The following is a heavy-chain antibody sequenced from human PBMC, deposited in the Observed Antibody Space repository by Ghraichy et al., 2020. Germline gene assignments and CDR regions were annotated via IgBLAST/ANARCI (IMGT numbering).Heavy chain of an antibody. J-gene: IGHJ5*02. CDR1: GYTFTSYD. D-gene: IGHD6-13*01. CDR2: MNPNSGNT. Sequence: ASVKVSCKASGYTFTSYDINWVRQATGQGLEWMGWMNPNSGNTGYAQKFQGRVTMTRNTSISTAYMELSSLRSEDTAVYYCARVQQQLASTFDPWGQGTLVTVSS. V-gene: IGHV1-8*01. CDR3: ARVQQQLASTFDP.